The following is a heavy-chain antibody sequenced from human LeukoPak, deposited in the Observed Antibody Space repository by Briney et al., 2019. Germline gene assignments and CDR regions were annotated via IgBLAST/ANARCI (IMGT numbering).Heavy chain of an antibody. Sequence: GGSLRLSCAASGFTFSIYAMHWVRQAPGMGLEYVSTISSNGGVTYYAKSVKGRFIISRDNSKNTLYLQMGSLRAEDMAVYYCARESASTGWLFDYWGQGTLVTVSS. CDR3: ARESASTGWLFDY. J-gene: IGHJ4*02. CDR2: ISSNGGVT. D-gene: IGHD6-19*01. CDR1: GFTFSIYA. V-gene: IGHV3-64*01.